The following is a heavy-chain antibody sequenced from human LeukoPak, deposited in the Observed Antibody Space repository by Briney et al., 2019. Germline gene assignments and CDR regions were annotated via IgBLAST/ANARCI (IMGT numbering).Heavy chain of an antibody. J-gene: IGHJ3*02. D-gene: IGHD2-15*01. Sequence: QPGGSLRLSCAASGFTFDDYVMNWVRQAPGKGLEWVSGISWNSGTIGYADSVKGRFTISRDNAKNSLYLQMNSLRAEDTALYYCVKGAAYHLGDAFDIWGQGTMVTVS. CDR2: ISWNSGTI. V-gene: IGHV3-9*01. CDR1: GFTFDDYV. CDR3: VKGAAYHLGDAFDI.